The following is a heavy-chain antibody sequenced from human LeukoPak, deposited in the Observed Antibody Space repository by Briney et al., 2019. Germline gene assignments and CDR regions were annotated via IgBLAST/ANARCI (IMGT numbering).Heavy chain of an antibody. CDR2: INPNSGGT. V-gene: IGHV1-2*02. CDR3: ARDSYGSGSYYDG. D-gene: IGHD3-10*01. J-gene: IGHJ4*02. Sequence: ASVKVSCKASGYTFTGYYMHWVRRAPGQGLEWMGWINPNSGGTNYAQKFQGRVTMTRDTSISTAYMELSRLRSDDTAVYYCARDSYGSGSYYDGWGQGTLVTVSS. CDR1: GYTFTGYY.